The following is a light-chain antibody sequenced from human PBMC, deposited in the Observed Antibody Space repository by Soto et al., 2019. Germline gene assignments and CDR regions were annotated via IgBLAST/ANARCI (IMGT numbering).Light chain of an antibody. CDR2: DTY. Sequence: VMRQSPATLSFSPGDGATLSCRASQGIGDTLAWYQHKPGQTPRLLIYDTYTRATGVPTRFSGSRSGAEFTLTINSLQSEDFAVYYCQQYNNWPPITCGQGTRLEIK. CDR3: QQYNNWPPIT. J-gene: IGKJ5*01. V-gene: IGKV3-15*01. CDR1: QGIGDT.